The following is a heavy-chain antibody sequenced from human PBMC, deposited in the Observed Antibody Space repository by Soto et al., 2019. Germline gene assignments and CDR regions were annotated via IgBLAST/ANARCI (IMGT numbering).Heavy chain of an antibody. CDR3: ASWAEGNWLGPFDY. J-gene: IGHJ4*02. CDR1: GFSFSSHS. V-gene: IGHV3-48*01. CDR2: ISSSSDTI. Sequence: EVQLVESGGGLVQPGGSLRLSCTVSGFSFSSHSMNWVRQAPGKGLEWVSYISSSSDTIYYADSVKGRFTISRDNAKNSLYLQMNSLRAEDTAVYYCASWAEGNWLGPFDYWGQGTLVTVSS. D-gene: IGHD1-1*01.